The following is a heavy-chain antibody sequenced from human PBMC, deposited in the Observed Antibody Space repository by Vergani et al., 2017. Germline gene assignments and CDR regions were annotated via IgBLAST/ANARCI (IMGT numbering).Heavy chain of an antibody. CDR2: IIPILGTA. CDR1: GYTFTSYA. CDR3: ARDQDFWSGYPLDY. Sequence: QVQLVQSGPELKKPGASVKVSCKASGYTFTSYAMNWVRQAPGQGLEWMGRIIPILGTANYAQKFQGRVTITADESTSTAYMELSSLRSEDTAVYYCARDQDFWSGYPLDYWGQGTLVTVSS. D-gene: IGHD3-3*01. J-gene: IGHJ4*02. V-gene: IGHV1-69*11.